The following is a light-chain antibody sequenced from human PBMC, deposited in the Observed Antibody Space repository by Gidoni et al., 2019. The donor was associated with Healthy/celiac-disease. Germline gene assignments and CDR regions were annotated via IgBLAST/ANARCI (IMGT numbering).Light chain of an antibody. Sequence: DIQMIQSPSTLSAFVGDRVTIPCRASQSISSWLAWYQQKPGKAPKLLIYKASSFESGVPSRFSGSGSGTEFTLTISSLQPDDFATYYCQQYNSYWTFGQGTKVEIK. CDR2: KAS. V-gene: IGKV1-5*03. CDR3: QQYNSYWT. CDR1: QSISSW. J-gene: IGKJ1*01.